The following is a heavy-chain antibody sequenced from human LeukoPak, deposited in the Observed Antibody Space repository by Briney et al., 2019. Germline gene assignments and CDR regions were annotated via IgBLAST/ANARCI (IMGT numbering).Heavy chain of an antibody. D-gene: IGHD6-13*01. Sequence: SVKVSCKASGGTFSSYAISWVRQAPGQGLEWMGGIIPIFGTANYAQKFQGRVTITADKYTSTAYMELSSLRSEDTAVYYCSRGRSSWYSVDYWGQGTLVTVSA. V-gene: IGHV1-69*06. J-gene: IGHJ4*02. CDR1: GGTFSSYA. CDR3: SRGRSSWYSVDY. CDR2: IIPIFGTA.